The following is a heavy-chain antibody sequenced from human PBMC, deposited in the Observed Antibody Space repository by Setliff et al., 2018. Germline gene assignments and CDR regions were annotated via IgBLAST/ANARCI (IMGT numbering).Heavy chain of an antibody. Sequence: GGSLRLSCIVSGLTFRNFGMTWVRQAPGKGLEWLSKISGASSTIYYADSVKGRFTISRDNAQNSLYLQMNNLTAEDTAVYYCASANTTGYYYFDYWGQGTLVTVSS. CDR2: ISGASSTI. CDR1: GLTFRNFG. J-gene: IGHJ4*02. CDR3: ASANTTGYYYFDY. D-gene: IGHD1-26*01. V-gene: IGHV3-48*01.